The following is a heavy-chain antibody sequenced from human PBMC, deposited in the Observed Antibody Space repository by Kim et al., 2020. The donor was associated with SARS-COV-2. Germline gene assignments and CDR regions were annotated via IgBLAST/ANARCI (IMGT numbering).Heavy chain of an antibody. Sequence: SQTLSLTCAISGDSVSSTIPAWDWIRQSPSRGLEWLGRTYFRSKWIHDYAVSMKSRITINPDTSKNQFSLHLTSVTPEETAVYFCVRASGSSYDYWGQGILVTVSS. CDR1: GDSVSSTIPA. J-gene: IGHJ4*02. V-gene: IGHV6-1*01. CDR2: TYFRSKWIH. D-gene: IGHD6-6*01. CDR3: VRASGSSYDY.